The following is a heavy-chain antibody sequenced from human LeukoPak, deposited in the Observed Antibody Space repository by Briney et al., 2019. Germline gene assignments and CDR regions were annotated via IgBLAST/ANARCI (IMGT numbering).Heavy chain of an antibody. V-gene: IGHV4-59*08. Sequence: SETLSLTCTVSGGSISSYYWSWIRQPPGKGLEWIGYIYYSGSTNYNPSLKSRVTISVDTSKNQFSLKLGSVTAADTAVYYCARHVGYSSSWYPFDPWGQGTLVTVSS. D-gene: IGHD6-13*01. J-gene: IGHJ5*02. CDR1: GGSISSYY. CDR2: IYYSGST. CDR3: ARHVGYSSSWYPFDP.